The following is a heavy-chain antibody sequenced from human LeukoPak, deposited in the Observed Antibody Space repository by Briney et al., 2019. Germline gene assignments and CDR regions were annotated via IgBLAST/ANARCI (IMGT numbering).Heavy chain of an antibody. CDR2: IYTSGIT. Sequence: SQTLSLTCTVSGGSISSGSYYWSWLRQPAGKGLEWIGRIYTSGITNYNPSLKSRVAISLDTSKNQFSLKMSSVTAADTAVYSCARGIAGDGYNDYWGQGTLVTVSS. CDR1: GGSISSGSYY. J-gene: IGHJ4*02. V-gene: IGHV4-61*02. D-gene: IGHD5-24*01. CDR3: ARGIAGDGYNDY.